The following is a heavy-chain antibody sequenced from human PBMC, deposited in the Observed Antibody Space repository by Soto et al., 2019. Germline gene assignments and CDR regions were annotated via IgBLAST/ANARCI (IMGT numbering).Heavy chain of an antibody. Sequence: EVHLVESGGDLVQPGRSLRLSCAASGFIFDDYAMHWVRQATGKGLEWVSGNSWNSHSIGYADSVKGRFTISRDNAKNSLYLQMNSLRDEDTALYYCARKGTVTIDFWGRGTLVTVSS. CDR1: GFIFDDYA. J-gene: IGHJ4*02. V-gene: IGHV3-9*01. D-gene: IGHD4-17*01. CDR3: ARKGTVTIDF. CDR2: NSWNSHSI.